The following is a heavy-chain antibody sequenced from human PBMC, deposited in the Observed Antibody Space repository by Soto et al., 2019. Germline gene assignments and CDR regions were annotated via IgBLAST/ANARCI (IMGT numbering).Heavy chain of an antibody. J-gene: IGHJ4*02. Sequence: GGSLRLSCAASGFTFGSFAMNWVRQAPGKGLEWLSYISTSSATQYFAESVKGRFTVSRDNAKNSLYLQMNSLRDEDTAVYYCARDSMAKSPHSDYWGQGALVAVS. CDR3: ARDSMAKSPHSDY. CDR2: ISTSSATQ. V-gene: IGHV3-48*02. CDR1: GFTFGSFA. D-gene: IGHD5-12*01.